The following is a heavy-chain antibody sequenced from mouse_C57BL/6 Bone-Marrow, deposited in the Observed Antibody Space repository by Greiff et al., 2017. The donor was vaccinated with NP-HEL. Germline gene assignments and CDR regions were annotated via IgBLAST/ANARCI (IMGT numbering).Heavy chain of an antibody. Sequence: QVQLQQSGAELVMPGASVKLSCKASGYTFTSYWMHWVKQRPGQGLEWIGEIDPSDSYTNYNQKFKGKSTLTVDKSSSTAYMQLSSLTSEDSAVYYCAREFYYGYPYYYAMDYWGQGTSVTVSS. V-gene: IGHV1-69*01. CDR1: GYTFTSYW. D-gene: IGHD2-2*01. CDR3: AREFYYGYPYYYAMDY. CDR2: IDPSDSYT. J-gene: IGHJ4*01.